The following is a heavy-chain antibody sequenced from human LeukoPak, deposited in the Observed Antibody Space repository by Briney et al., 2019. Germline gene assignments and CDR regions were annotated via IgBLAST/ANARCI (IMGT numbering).Heavy chain of an antibody. D-gene: IGHD4-23*01. J-gene: IGHJ3*02. CDR3: ARETTVVTPGRSDVFDI. CDR1: GGSISSHY. Sequence: SETLSLTCTVSGGSISSHYWNWIRQPPGKGLEWIGYIYYSGSTNYNPPLKSRVTISVDTSKNQFSLKLSSVTAADTAVYYCARETTVVTPGRSDVFDIWGQGTMVTASS. CDR2: IYYSGST. V-gene: IGHV4-59*11.